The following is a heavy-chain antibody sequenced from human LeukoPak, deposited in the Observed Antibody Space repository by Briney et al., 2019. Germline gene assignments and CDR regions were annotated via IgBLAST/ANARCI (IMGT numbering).Heavy chain of an antibody. CDR2: IGGSGSHI. J-gene: IGHJ6*02. CDR1: GFPFDIYN. D-gene: IGHD6-13*01. V-gene: IGHV3-21*01. CDR3: ARDLAAAGIFLGNYYYGMDV. Sequence: GESLRLSRAASGFPFDIYNMNWVRQAPGKGLEWVSSIGGSGSHIYYADSMKGRFTISRDNSKNTLYLQMNSLRAEDTAVYYCARDLAAAGIFLGNYYYGMDVWGQGTTVTVSS.